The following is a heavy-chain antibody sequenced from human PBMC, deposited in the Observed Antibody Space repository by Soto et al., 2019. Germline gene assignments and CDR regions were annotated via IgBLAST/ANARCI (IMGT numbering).Heavy chain of an antibody. D-gene: IGHD6-19*01. Sequence: PGGSLRLSCAPSGFTFSSYSMNWVRQATGKGLEWVSSISSSGSYIYYADSVKGRFTISRDNAKSSLYLQMNSLRAEDTAVYYCARTLRAVAALDTFDFWGQGTMVTVSS. CDR1: GFTFSSYS. J-gene: IGHJ3*01. V-gene: IGHV3-21*01. CDR2: ISSSGSYI. CDR3: ARTLRAVAALDTFDF.